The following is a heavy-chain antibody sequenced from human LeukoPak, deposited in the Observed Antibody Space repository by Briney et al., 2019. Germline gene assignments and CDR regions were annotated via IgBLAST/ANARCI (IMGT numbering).Heavy chain of an antibody. CDR1: GFTFSSFA. V-gene: IGHV3-30-3*01. Sequence: GGSLRLSCAASGFTFSSFAMLWVRQAPGKGLEWVADISRDGNNKYYADSVMGRFTISRDNSKNTLYLQMNSRRPEDTAVYYCARGVTPIADYCFDYWGQGALVTVSS. J-gene: IGHJ4*02. CDR2: ISRDGNNK. D-gene: IGHD2-21*02. CDR3: ARGVTPIADYCFDY.